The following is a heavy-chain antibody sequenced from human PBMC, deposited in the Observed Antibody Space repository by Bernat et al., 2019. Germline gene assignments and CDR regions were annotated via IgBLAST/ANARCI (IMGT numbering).Heavy chain of an antibody. V-gene: IGHV3-30*18. D-gene: IGHD3-10*01. J-gene: IGHJ4*02. CDR2: ISYDGSNK. CDR3: AKDDPPPGAEFDY. Sequence: QVQLVESGGGVVQPGRSLRLSCAASGFTFSSYGMHWVRQAPGKGLEWVAVISYDGSNKYYADSVKGRFTISRDNSKNMLYLQMNSLRAEDTAVYYCAKDDPPPGAEFDYWGQGTLVTVSS. CDR1: GFTFSSYG.